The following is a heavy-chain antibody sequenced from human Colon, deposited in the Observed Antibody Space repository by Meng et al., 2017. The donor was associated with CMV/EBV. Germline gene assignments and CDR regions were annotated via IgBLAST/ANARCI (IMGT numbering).Heavy chain of an antibody. V-gene: IGHV1-46*01. CDR2: FDPRGDGP. J-gene: IGHJ4*02. D-gene: IGHD4-11*01. CDR3: ARDNSHWSKDF. Sequence: SCTTSGYQFPFSSLHWVGQAPGQGPGWMGIFDPRGDGPSYAWKFQGRLTLSEDRSTSTMYMELRSLRSEDTAVYYCARDNSHWSKDFWGQGTLVTVSS. CDR1: GYQFPFSS.